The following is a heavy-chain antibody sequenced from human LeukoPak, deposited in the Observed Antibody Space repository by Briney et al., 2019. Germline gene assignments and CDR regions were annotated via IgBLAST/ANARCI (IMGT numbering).Heavy chain of an antibody. CDR1: GDSISNYY. V-gene: IGHV4-59*01. J-gene: IGHJ4*02. CDR2: IYYSGST. D-gene: IGHD2-21*02. Sequence: SETLSLTCPVSGDSISNYYWSWIRQPPGKGLEWIGYIYYSGSTNYNPSLKSRVAISVDTSKNQFSLKLSSLTAADTAVYYCAREACGGYCRFDYWGQGTLVTVSS. CDR3: AREACGGYCRFDY.